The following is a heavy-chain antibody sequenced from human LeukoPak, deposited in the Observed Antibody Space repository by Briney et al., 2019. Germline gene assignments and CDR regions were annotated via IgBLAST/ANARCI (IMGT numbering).Heavy chain of an antibody. CDR3: ARGSRGYSYG. D-gene: IGHD5-18*01. CDR2: IYYSGSTST. CDR1: GGSVSSGSYY. Sequence: SETLSLTCTVSGGSVSSGSYYWSWIRQSPGKGLGWIGYIYYSGSTSTSYNPSLKSRVTISIETSKNQFSLKLSSVTAADTAVYYCARGSRGYSYGWGQGILVTVSS. V-gene: IGHV4-61*01. J-gene: IGHJ4*02.